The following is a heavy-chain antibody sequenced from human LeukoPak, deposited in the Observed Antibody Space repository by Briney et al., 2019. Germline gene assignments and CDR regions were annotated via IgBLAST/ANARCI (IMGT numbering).Heavy chain of an antibody. CDR1: GFTFSSYA. Sequence: GGSLRLSCAASGFTFSSYAMSWVRQAPGKGLEWVSAISGSGGSTYFADSVKGRFTISRDNSKNTLYLQMNSLRVEDTAIYYCAKSQTIVGASFDYWGQGTLVTVSS. CDR3: AKSQTIVGASFDY. V-gene: IGHV3-23*01. CDR2: ISGSGGST. J-gene: IGHJ4*02. D-gene: IGHD1-26*01.